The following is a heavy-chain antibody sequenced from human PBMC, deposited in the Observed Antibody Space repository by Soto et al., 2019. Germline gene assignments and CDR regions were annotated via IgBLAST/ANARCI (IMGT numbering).Heavy chain of an antibody. CDR3: ARWGTTGLLDV. D-gene: IGHD3-22*01. V-gene: IGHV3-33*05. CDR1: GFTFRSYV. J-gene: IGHJ4*02. CDR2: TSYDGSNN. Sequence: QVQLVESGGGVVQPGTSLRLSCVGSGFTFRSYVIHWVRQAPGKGLEWVALTSYDGSNNFYGDSVKGRFTISRHNSRNTVELQMDSLRFEDTALYYCARWGTTGLLDVWGQGTLVSVSS.